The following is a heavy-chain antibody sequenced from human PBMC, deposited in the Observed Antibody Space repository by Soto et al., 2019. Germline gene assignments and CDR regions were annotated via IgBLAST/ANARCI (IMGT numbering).Heavy chain of an antibody. CDR2: INSDGSST. D-gene: IGHD3-10*01. CDR1: GFTFSSYW. Sequence: EVQLVESGGGLVQPGGSLRLSCAASGFTFSSYWMHWVRQAPGKGLVWVSRINSDGSSTSYADSVKGRFTISRDNAKNTLYLQMNSLGAEDTAVYYCARDPSMVRDPWGYYYYMDVWGKRTTVTVSS. CDR3: ARDPSMVRDPWGYYYYMDV. J-gene: IGHJ6*03. V-gene: IGHV3-74*01.